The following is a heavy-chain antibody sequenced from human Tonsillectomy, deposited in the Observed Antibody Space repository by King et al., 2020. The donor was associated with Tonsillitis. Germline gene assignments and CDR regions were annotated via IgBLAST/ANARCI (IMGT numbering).Heavy chain of an antibody. CDR2: IYYSGGT. J-gene: IGHJ4*02. CDR3: ACYHCSGTTCYWGY. CDR1: GGSISSGGYY. Sequence: QLQESGPGLVKPSQTLSLTCSVSGGSISSGGYYWSWIRQHPGKGLEWIGYIYYSGGTYYNPSLKSRVTMSVDTSKNQFSLSLTSVTAADTAVYFCACYHCSGTTCYWGYWGQGTLVTVSS. V-gene: IGHV4-31*03. D-gene: IGHD2-2*01.